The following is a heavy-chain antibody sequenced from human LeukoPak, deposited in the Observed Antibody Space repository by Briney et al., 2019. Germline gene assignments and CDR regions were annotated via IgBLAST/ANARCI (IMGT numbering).Heavy chain of an antibody. CDR1: GYTFTSYG. CDR3: ARVVLLWFGELGCFDY. D-gene: IGHD3-10*01. Sequence: GASVKVSCKASGYTFTSYGISWVRQAPGQGLEWMGWISAYNGNTNYAQKLQGRVTMTTDTSTSTAYMELRSLRSDDTAVYYCARVVLLWFGELGCFDYWGQGTLVTVSS. J-gene: IGHJ4*02. V-gene: IGHV1-18*01. CDR2: ISAYNGNT.